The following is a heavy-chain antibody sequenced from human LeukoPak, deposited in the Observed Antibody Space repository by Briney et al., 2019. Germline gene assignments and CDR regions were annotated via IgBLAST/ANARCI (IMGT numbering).Heavy chain of an antibody. CDR2: IHHSGST. CDR3: ARGKGITGTTGDFDY. Sequence: SETLSLTCAVYGGSFSGYYWSWIRQPPGKGLEWIGEIHHSGSTNYNPSLKSRVTISVDTSKNQFSLKLSSVTAADTAVYYCARGKGITGTTGDFDYWGQGTLVTVSS. V-gene: IGHV4-34*01. J-gene: IGHJ4*02. D-gene: IGHD1-7*01. CDR1: GGSFSGYY.